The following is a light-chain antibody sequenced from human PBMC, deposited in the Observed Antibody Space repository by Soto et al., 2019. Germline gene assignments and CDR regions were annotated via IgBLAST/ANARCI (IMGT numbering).Light chain of an antibody. CDR2: GAS. CDR3: QQRSNWPSIT. J-gene: IGKJ5*01. V-gene: IGKV3-15*01. CDR1: QSVSSN. Sequence: EIVMKQSPATLSVSPGERATLSCRASQSVSSNLAWYQQKPGQAPRLLIYGASTRATGIPARFSGSGSGTDFTLTISSLEPEDFAVYYCQQRSNWPSITFGQGTRLEIK.